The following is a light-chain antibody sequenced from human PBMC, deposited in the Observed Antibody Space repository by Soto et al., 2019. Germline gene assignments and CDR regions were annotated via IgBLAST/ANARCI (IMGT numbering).Light chain of an antibody. CDR2: GAS. V-gene: IGKV3-20*01. CDR3: QQYGSSPLT. CDR1: QSVCSSY. J-gene: IGKJ4*01. Sequence: EIVLTQSPGTLSLSPGERATLSCRVSQSVCSSYLAWYQQKPGQAPRLLIYGASSRATGIPDRFSGSGSGTDFTLTISRLEPEDFAVYYCQQYGSSPLTFGGGTKVEIK.